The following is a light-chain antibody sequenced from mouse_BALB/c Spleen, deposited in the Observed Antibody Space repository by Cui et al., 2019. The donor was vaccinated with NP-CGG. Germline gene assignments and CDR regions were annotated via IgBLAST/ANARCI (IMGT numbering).Light chain of an antibody. CDR2: GTN. V-gene: IGLV1*01. Sequence: QAVLTQESALTTFPGETVTLTCRSSTGAVTTSNYANWVQEKPDHLFTGLIGGTNNRPPGVPARFSGSLIGDKAALTITGAQTEDEAIYFCALWYSNHWVFGGGTKLTVL. CDR1: TGAVTTSNY. CDR3: ALWYSNHWV. J-gene: IGLJ1*01.